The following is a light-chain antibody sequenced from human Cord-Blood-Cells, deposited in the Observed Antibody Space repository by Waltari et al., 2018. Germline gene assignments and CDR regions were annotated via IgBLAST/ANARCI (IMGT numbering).Light chain of an antibody. V-gene: IGLV2-23*01. CDR2: EGS. CDR3: CSYAGSSSV. Sequence: QSALTQPASVSGSPGQSSTIPCTGTSMDVGSYNIVSWYQQHPGKAPKLMIYEGSKRPSGVSNRFSGSKSGNTASLTISGLQAEDEADYYCCSYAGSSSVFGGGTKLTVL. CDR1: SMDVGSYNI. J-gene: IGLJ3*02.